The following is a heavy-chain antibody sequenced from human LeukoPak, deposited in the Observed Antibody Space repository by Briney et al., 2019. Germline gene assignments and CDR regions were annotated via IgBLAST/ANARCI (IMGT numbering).Heavy chain of an antibody. Sequence: GGSLRLSCAVSGFTFSGYSMNWVRQAPGKGLEWVSSISSSSSYIYYADSVKGRFTISRDNAKNSLYLQMNSLRAEDTAVYYCARGVVRYFDYWGLGTLVTVSS. CDR1: GFTFSGYS. D-gene: IGHD3-9*01. CDR2: ISSSSSYI. CDR3: ARGVVRYFDY. V-gene: IGHV3-21*01. J-gene: IGHJ4*02.